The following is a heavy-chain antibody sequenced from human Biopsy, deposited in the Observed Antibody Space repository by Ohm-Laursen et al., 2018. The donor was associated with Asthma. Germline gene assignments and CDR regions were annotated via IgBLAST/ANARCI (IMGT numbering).Heavy chain of an antibody. Sequence: GTLSLTCAVSGGSITSYYWSWIRQPPGKALEWLGYIYHSGTTNYNPSLKSRVTISVDTSKNQFSLKLTSVTAADTAVYYCARTSQRATVVHFDYWGQGALVTVSS. J-gene: IGHJ4*02. V-gene: IGHV4-59*01. CDR3: ARTSQRATVVHFDY. D-gene: IGHD4-23*01. CDR2: IYHSGTT. CDR1: GGSITSYY.